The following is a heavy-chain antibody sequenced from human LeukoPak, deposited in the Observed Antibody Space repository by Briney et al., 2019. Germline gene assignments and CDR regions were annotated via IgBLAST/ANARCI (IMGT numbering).Heavy chain of an antibody. J-gene: IGHJ4*02. V-gene: IGHV3-53*01. Sequence: PGGSLRLSCAPSGFTVSRYYMTWVRQAPGKGLEWVSVIYSGCATYSAASVKGRFTISRDNSKNTLYLQMNSLRAKDTAVYYGARTSGYPYNFDNWGEGTLVTVSS. CDR2: IYSGCAT. D-gene: IGHD3-22*01. CDR3: ARTSGYPYNFDN. CDR1: GFTVSRYY.